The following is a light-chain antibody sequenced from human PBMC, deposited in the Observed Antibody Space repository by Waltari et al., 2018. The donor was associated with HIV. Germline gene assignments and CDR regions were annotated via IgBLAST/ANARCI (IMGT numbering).Light chain of an antibody. V-gene: IGKV3-11*01. CDR1: RSVSIY. Sequence: EIVLTQSPATLSLSPGERATIPCRASRSVSIYLAWFQHKPGQAPRLLIYDASTRAPGIPARFSGSGSGTDFTLTISRLEPEDSAVYYCQQRSNWPPFTFGQGTKLEIK. CDR2: DAS. CDR3: QQRSNWPPFT. J-gene: IGKJ2*01.